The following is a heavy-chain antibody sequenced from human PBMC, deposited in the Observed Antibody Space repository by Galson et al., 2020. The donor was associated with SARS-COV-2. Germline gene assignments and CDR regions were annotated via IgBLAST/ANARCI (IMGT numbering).Heavy chain of an antibody. J-gene: IGHJ5*02. CDR2: ISAYNGNT. CDR1: SDRSNKYG. D-gene: IGHD5-12*01. V-gene: IGHV1-18*04. CDR3: ARDNEYTGYDYIRHYFDP. Sequence: ASVKVSCKGFSDRSNKYGISWIRQAPGQGLEWMGWISAYNGNTNFAQSLQGRLTLTIDTATTTTYMELRSLRSDDTAVYYCARDNEYTGYDYIRHYFDPWGQGTLVTVSS.